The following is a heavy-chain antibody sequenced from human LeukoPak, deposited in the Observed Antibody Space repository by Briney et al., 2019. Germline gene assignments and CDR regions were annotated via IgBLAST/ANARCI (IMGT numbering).Heavy chain of an antibody. Sequence: SETLSLTCAVYGGSFSGYYWSWIRQPPGKGLEWIGEINHSGSTNYNPSLKNRVTISVDTSKKQFSLKLSSVTAADTAVYYCARGAKGYRQQLVQYYFDYWGQGTLVTVSS. V-gene: IGHV4-34*01. D-gene: IGHD6-13*01. J-gene: IGHJ4*02. CDR2: INHSGST. CDR1: GGSFSGYY. CDR3: ARGAKGYRQQLVQYYFDY.